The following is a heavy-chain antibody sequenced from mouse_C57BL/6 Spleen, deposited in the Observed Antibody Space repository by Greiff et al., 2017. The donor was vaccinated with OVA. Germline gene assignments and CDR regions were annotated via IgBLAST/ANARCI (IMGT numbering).Heavy chain of an antibody. Sequence: QVQLQQSGAELARPGASVKLSCKASGYTFTSYGISWVKQRTGQGLEWIGEIYPRSGNTYYNEKCKGKATLTADKSSSTAYMELRSLTSEDSAVYFCARSEGNWDYFDYWGQGTTLTVSS. CDR1: GYTFTSYG. D-gene: IGHD4-1*01. CDR2: IYPRSGNT. CDR3: ARSEGNWDYFDY. V-gene: IGHV1-81*01. J-gene: IGHJ2*01.